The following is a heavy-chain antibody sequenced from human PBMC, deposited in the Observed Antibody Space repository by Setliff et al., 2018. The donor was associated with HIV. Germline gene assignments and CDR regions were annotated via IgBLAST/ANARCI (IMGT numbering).Heavy chain of an antibody. CDR2: ITGSGGST. CDR1: GLNVSNAW. D-gene: IGHD3-22*01. J-gene: IGHJ3*01. Sequence: GGSLRLSCAASGLNVSNAWMSWVRQTPGKGLEWVSGITGSGGSTYYADSVKGRSTISRDNSGDTLYLHINSLRAEDTTVYYCAKASRGEYYDNSGSWARKVAIDFWGRGTMVTVSS. V-gene: IGHV3-23*01. CDR3: AKASRGEYYDNSGSWARKVAIDF.